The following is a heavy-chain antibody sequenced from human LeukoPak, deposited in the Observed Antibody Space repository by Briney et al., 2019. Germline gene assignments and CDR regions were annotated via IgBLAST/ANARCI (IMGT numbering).Heavy chain of an antibody. D-gene: IGHD3-9*01. Sequence: GGSLRLSCAASGFTVSSNYMSWVRQAPGKGLEWVSVLYTGGSTYYADSVKGRFTISRDSSKSTLYLQMNSLRAEDTAVYYCARENYDILTGYYRGGFDYWGQGTLVTVSS. CDR2: LYTGGST. J-gene: IGHJ4*02. V-gene: IGHV3-53*01. CDR1: GFTVSSNY. CDR3: ARENYDILTGYYRGGFDY.